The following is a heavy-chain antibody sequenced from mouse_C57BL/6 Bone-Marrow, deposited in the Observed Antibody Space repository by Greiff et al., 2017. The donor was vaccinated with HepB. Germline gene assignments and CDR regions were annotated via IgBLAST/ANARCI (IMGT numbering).Heavy chain of an antibody. V-gene: IGHV6-3*01. CDR3: TDSSGYYAMDY. CDR1: GFTFSNYW. D-gene: IGHD3-2*02. Sequence: DVQLVESGGGLVQPGGSMKLSCVASGFTFSNYWMNWVRQSPEKGLEWVAQIRLKSDNYATHYAESVKGRFTISRDDSKSSVYLQMNNLRAEDTGIYYCTDSSGYYAMDYWGQGTSVTVSS. J-gene: IGHJ4*01. CDR2: IRLKSDNYAT.